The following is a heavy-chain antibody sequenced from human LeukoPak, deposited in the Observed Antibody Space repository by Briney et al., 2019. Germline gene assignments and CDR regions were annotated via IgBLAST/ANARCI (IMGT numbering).Heavy chain of an antibody. CDR1: GFTFTSYW. CDR2: INEDGGGG. Sequence: GGSLRLSCAASGFTFTSYWMTWVRQAPGKGLEWVANINEDGGGGYYVDSVKGRFTISRDNAKNSVHLQMNSLRAEDTAVYYCAREGLECTGSSCQRATFDYWGQGVLVTVSS. D-gene: IGHD2-2*01. CDR3: AREGLECTGSSCQRATFDY. V-gene: IGHV3-7*01. J-gene: IGHJ4*02.